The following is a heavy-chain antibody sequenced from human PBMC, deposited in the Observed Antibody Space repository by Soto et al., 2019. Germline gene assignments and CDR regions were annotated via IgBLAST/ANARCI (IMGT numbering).Heavy chain of an antibody. Sequence: QVQLQESGPGLVKPSETLSLTCTVSGGSISSYYWSWIRQPPGKGLEWIGYIYYSGSTNYNPSLKSRVNISVDTSKNQFSLKLSSGTAADTAVYYCARGAANLYGGSGAFDIWGQGTMVTVSS. CDR3: ARGAANLYGGSGAFDI. CDR1: GGSISSYY. V-gene: IGHV4-59*01. D-gene: IGHD3-16*01. CDR2: IYYSGST. J-gene: IGHJ3*02.